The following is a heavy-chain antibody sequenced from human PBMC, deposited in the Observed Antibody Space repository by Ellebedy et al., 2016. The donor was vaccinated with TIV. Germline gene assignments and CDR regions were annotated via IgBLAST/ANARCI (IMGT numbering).Heavy chain of an antibody. J-gene: IGHJ5*02. CDR2: INPNSGGT. V-gene: IGHV1-2*02. CDR3: ARVPHPGSYHAPGWFDP. Sequence: ASVKVSXXASGYTFTGYYMHWVRQAPGQGLEWMGWINPNSGGTNYAQKFQGRVTMTRDTSISTAYMELSRLRSDDTAVYYCARVPHPGSYHAPGWFDPWGQGTLVTVSS. CDR1: GYTFTGYY. D-gene: IGHD1-26*01.